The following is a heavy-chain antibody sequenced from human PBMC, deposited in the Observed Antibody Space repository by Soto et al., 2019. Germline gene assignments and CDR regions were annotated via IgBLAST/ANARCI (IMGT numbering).Heavy chain of an antibody. D-gene: IGHD3-22*01. CDR3: AKCPYYYDSGINTWFDP. V-gene: IGHV3-30*18. CDR1: GFSFSTYA. CDR2: TSYDGSNK. Sequence: QVQLVESGGGVVQPGRSLRLSCAASGFSFSTYAMYWVRQAPGKGLEWVAVTSYDGSNKYYADSVKGRFTISRDNSENTLYLQMNSLRTEDTAVYYCAKCPYYYDSGINTWFDPWGQGTLVTVSS. J-gene: IGHJ5*02.